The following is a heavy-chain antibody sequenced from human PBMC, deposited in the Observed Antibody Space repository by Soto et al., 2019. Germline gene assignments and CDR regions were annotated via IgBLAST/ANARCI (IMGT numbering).Heavy chain of an antibody. J-gene: IGHJ4*02. CDR1: GVSISSYY. Sequence: PSETLSLTCTVSGVSISSYYWSWIRQPPGKGLEWIGYIYYSGSTNYNPSLKSRVTISVDTSKNQFSLKLNSMTAADTAVYYCARHNYGSGSTYFDYWGQGTLVTSPQ. CDR3: ARHNYGSGSTYFDY. CDR2: IYYSGST. V-gene: IGHV4-59*08. D-gene: IGHD3-10*01.